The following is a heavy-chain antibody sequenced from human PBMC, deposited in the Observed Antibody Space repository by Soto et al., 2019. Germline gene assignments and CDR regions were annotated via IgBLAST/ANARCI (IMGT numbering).Heavy chain of an antibody. CDR2: ISYDEIDK. CDR3: ARASIAAAGYYFDY. D-gene: IGHD6-13*01. Sequence: PGGSLRLSCAASGFTFTSHAMHWVRQTPGKGLEWVAAISYDEIDKKYASSVKGRFTVSRDNVKNTLSLQMNSLRPEDTAVYYCARASIAAAGYYFDYWGQGTLVTVSS. J-gene: IGHJ4*02. V-gene: IGHV3-30*03. CDR1: GFTFTSHA.